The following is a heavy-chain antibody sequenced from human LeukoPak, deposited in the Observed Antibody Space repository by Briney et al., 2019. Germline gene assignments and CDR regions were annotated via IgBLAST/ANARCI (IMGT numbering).Heavy chain of an antibody. V-gene: IGHV4-39*07. Sequence: SETLSLTCTVSGGSISSSSYYWGWIRQPPGKGLEWIGSIYYSGSTYYNPSLKSRVTISLDTSKNQFSLKLSSVTAADTAVYYCARRRRYFDCIWDYWGQGTLVTVSS. J-gene: IGHJ4*02. D-gene: IGHD3-9*01. CDR2: IYYSGST. CDR1: GGSISSSSYY. CDR3: ARRRRYFDCIWDY.